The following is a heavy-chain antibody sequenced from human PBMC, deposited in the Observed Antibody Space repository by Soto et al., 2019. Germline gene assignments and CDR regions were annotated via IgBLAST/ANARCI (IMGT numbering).Heavy chain of an antibody. Sequence: GASVKVSCKASGYTFTSYAMHWVRQAPGQRLEWMGWINAGNGNTKYSQKFQGRVTITRDTSASTAYMELSSMRSEDTAVYYCAREIYYIPHMLNYYYYSCMDFLGRGPTVTVSS. CDR1: GYTFTSYA. J-gene: IGHJ6*02. CDR2: INAGNGNT. V-gene: IGHV1-3*01. D-gene: IGHD3-10*01. CDR3: AREIYYIPHMLNYYYYSCMDF.